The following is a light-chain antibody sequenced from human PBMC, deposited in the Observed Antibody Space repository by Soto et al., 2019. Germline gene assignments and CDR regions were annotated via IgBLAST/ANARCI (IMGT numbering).Light chain of an antibody. Sequence: EIVLTQSPATLSLSPGDRATLSCRASRSVSSNLAWYQQKPGQAPRLLIYGASTRATGIPARFSGSGSGTEFTLTISSLQSEDFAVYYCQQYNNWLTWTFGQGTKVDIK. J-gene: IGKJ1*01. V-gene: IGKV3-15*01. CDR2: GAS. CDR3: QQYNNWLTWT. CDR1: RSVSSN.